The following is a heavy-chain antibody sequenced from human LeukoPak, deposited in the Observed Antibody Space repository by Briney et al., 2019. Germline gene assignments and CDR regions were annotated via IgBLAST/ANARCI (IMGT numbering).Heavy chain of an antibody. CDR1: GDSVSSYY. CDR2: IYYSGST. V-gene: IGHV4-59*02. CDR3: ARELTGLYYFDY. J-gene: IGHJ4*02. Sequence: SETLSLTCTVSGDSVSSYYWSWNRQPPGKGLEWIGYIYYSGSTNYNPSLKSRVTISVDTSKNQFSLKLSSVTAADTAVYYCARELTGLYYFDYWGQGTLVTVSS. D-gene: IGHD3-9*01.